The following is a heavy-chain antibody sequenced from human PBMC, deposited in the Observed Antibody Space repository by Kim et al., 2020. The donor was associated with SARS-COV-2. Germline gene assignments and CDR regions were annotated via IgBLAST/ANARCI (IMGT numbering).Heavy chain of an antibody. CDR3: ARARARSVAGSLYYYGMD. V-gene: IGHV4-34*01. Sequence: SETLSLTCAVYGGSFSGYYWSWIRQPPGKGLEWIGEINHSGSTNYNPSLKSRVTISVDTSKNQFSLKLSSVTAADTAVYYCARARARSVAGSLYYYGMD. D-gene: IGHD6-19*01. CDR1: GGSFSGYY. CDR2: INHSGST. J-gene: IGHJ6*01.